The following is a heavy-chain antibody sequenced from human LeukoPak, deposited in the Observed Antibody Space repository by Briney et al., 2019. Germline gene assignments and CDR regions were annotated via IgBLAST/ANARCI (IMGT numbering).Heavy chain of an antibody. D-gene: IGHD3-22*01. J-gene: IGHJ4*02. Sequence: SGTLSLTCAVYGGSFSGYYWSWIRQPPGKGLEWIGEINHSGSTNYNPSLKSRVTISVDTSKNQFSLKLSSVTAADTAVYYCARGRGYYDSSGYLQGPRRPIDYWGQGTLVTVSS. CDR1: GGSFSGYY. V-gene: IGHV4-34*01. CDR3: ARGRGYYDSSGYLQGPRRPIDY. CDR2: INHSGST.